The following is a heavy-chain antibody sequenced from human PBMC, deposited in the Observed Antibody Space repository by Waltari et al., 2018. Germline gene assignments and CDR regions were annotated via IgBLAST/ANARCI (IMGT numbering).Heavy chain of an antibody. J-gene: IGHJ6*02. D-gene: IGHD3-10*01. CDR2: IGGSGGST. V-gene: IGHV3-23*04. Sequence: EVQLVESGGGLVQPGGSLRLSCAASGFTFSSYAMSWVRQAPGKGLEWVSAIGGSGGSTYYADSVKGRFTISRDNSKNTLYLQMNSLRAEDTAVYYCAKDLWFGELIYYYYGMDVWGQGTTVTVSS. CDR3: AKDLWFGELIYYYYGMDV. CDR1: GFTFSSYA.